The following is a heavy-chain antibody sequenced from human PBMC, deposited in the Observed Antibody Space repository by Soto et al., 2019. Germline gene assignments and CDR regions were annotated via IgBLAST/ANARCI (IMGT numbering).Heavy chain of an antibody. Sequence: SETLSLTCTVSGGSISSYYWTWIRQPPGKGLEWIGYIYYSGSTNYNPSLKSRVTISVDTSKNQFSLKLNSVTAADTAVYYCARSFSTSSRGYYYDYWGQGTLVTVAS. V-gene: IGHV4-59*01. CDR2: IYYSGST. CDR1: GGSISSYY. CDR3: ARSFSTSSRGYYYDY. D-gene: IGHD6-6*01. J-gene: IGHJ4*02.